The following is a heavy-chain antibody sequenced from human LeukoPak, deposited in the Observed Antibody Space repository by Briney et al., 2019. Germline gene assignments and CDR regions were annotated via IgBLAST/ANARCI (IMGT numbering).Heavy chain of an antibody. D-gene: IGHD6-13*01. CDR2: ISGSGGST. Sequence: GGSLRLSCAASGFTFSSYAMSWVRKAPGKGLEWVSAISGSGGSTYYADSVKGRFTISRDNSKNTLYLQMNSLRAEDTAVYYCAKGLGPAGRYSSTWGFDYWGQGTLVTVSS. V-gene: IGHV3-23*01. J-gene: IGHJ4*02. CDR3: AKGLGPAGRYSSTWGFDY. CDR1: GFTFSSYA.